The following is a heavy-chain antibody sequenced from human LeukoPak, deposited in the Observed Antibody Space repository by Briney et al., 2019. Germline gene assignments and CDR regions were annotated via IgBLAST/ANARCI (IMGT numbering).Heavy chain of an antibody. CDR3: ARGFGYGFDI. V-gene: IGHV6-1*01. J-gene: IGHJ3*02. CDR1: GDSVSSNSAA. CDR2: TYYRSKWFN. Sequence: SQTLSLTCAISGDSVSSNSAAWNWIRQSPSRGLEWLGRTYYRSKWFNGYAVSVKGRITVNPDTSKNQFSLQLSSVTPGDTAVYFCARGFGYGFDIWGQGTMVTVSS. D-gene: IGHD3-10*01.